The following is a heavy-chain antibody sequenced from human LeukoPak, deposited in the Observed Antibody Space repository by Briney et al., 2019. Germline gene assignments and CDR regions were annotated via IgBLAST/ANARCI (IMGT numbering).Heavy chain of an antibody. V-gene: IGHV4-4*07. Sequence: PSETLSLTCTVSGGSISSYYWSWIRQPAGKGLEWIGRIYTSGSTNYNPSLNSRVTMSVDTSKNQFSLKLSSVTAADTAVYYCARDGVLRYFDWLPVDYYYYGMDVWGQGTTVTVSS. CDR2: IYTSGST. CDR3: ARDGVLRYFDWLPVDYYYYGMDV. J-gene: IGHJ6*02. CDR1: GGSISSYY. D-gene: IGHD3-9*01.